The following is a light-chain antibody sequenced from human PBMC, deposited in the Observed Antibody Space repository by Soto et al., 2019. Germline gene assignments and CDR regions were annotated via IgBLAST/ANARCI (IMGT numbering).Light chain of an antibody. CDR3: QHYGSSQT. J-gene: IGKJ4*01. Sequence: EIVLTKSPGTLSLSPGESATLSCSASQSVSSSYLDWYHQKPGQAPRLLMYGALSRATGIPDRFSGSGSGTDFPLTVSRLEHQGFAVYYCQHYGSSQTFGEGTKVVIK. CDR1: QSVSSSY. V-gene: IGKV3-20*01. CDR2: GAL.